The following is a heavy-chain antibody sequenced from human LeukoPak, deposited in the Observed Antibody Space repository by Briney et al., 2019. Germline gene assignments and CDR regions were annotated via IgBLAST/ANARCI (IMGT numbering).Heavy chain of an antibody. CDR3: ASNVHLEPPYYYDSSGLPI. D-gene: IGHD3-22*01. CDR2: ISYDGNNK. Sequence: GGSLRLSCAASGFTFSSYAMHWVRQAPGKGLECVALISYDGNNKFYADSVKGRFTISRDNSKNTLYLQMDSLRAEDTAVYYCASNVHLEPPYYYDSSGLPIWGQGTMVTVSS. CDR1: GFTFSSYA. V-gene: IGHV3-30*04. J-gene: IGHJ3*02.